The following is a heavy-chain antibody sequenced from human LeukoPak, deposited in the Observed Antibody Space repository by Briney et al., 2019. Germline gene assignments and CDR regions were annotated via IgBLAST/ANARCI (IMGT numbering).Heavy chain of an antibody. CDR3: ARVVAYYDSSGYYSSWYFDY. J-gene: IGHJ4*02. CDR2: TYYRSKWYN. D-gene: IGHD3-22*01. CDR1: GDSVSSNSAA. Sequence: PSQTLSLTCAISGDSVSSNSAAWNWIRQSPSRGLEWLGRTYYRSKWYNHYAMSVKSRITINPDTSKNQFSLPLNSVTPEDTAVYYCARVVAYYDSSGYYSSWYFDYWGQGTLVTVSS. V-gene: IGHV6-1*01.